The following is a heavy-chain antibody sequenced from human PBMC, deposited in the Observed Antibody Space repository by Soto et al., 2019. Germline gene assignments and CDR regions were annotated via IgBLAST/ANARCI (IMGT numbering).Heavy chain of an antibody. CDR3: TTVTSPRYYYYGMDV. V-gene: IGHV3-15*07. CDR2: IKSKTDGGTT. J-gene: IGHJ6*02. CDR1: GFTFSNAW. Sequence: GGSLRLSCAASGFTFSNAWMNWVRQAPGKGLEWVGRIKSKTDGGTTDYAAPVKGRFTISRDNSKNTLYLQMNSLKTEDTAVYYCTTVTSPRYYYYGMDVWGQGTTVTVSS. D-gene: IGHD1-20*01.